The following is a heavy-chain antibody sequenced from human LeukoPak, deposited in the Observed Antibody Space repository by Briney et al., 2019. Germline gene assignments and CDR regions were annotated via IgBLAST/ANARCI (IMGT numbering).Heavy chain of an antibody. Sequence: SETLSLTCTVSGGSISSCYWSWIRQPAGKGLEWIGRIYTSGSTNYNPSLKSRVTMSVDTSKNQFSLKLSSVTAADTAVYYCARSEMTTVTTYDYWGQGTLVTVSS. D-gene: IGHD4-17*01. J-gene: IGHJ4*02. CDR1: GGSISSCY. CDR2: IYTSGST. CDR3: ARSEMTTVTTYDY. V-gene: IGHV4-4*07.